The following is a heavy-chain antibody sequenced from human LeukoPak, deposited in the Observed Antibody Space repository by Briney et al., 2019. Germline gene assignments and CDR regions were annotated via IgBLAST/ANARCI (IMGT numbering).Heavy chain of an antibody. V-gene: IGHV3-23*01. CDR1: GFTFSSYA. Sequence: GGSLRLSCAASGFTFSSYAMSWVRQAPGKGLEWISAISGDGINTYYADSVKGRFTISRDNSKNTLYLQMNSLRAEDTAVYYCAKVATPNPYYYYHMDVWGTGTTVTVSS. CDR2: ISGDGINT. D-gene: IGHD4-23*01. J-gene: IGHJ6*03. CDR3: AKVATPNPYYYYHMDV.